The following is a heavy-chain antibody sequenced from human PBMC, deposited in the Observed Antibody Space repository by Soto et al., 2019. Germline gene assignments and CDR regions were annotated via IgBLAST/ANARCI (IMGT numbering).Heavy chain of an antibody. D-gene: IGHD2-15*01. CDR2: ISWNSGSI. CDR1: GFTFDDYA. J-gene: IGHJ6*02. Sequence: GGSLRLSCAASGFTFDDYAMHWVRQAPGKGLEWVSGISWNSGSIGYADSVKGRFTISRDNAKNSLYLQMNSLRAEDTALYYCAKDMGGVVVVAALYYYYGMDVWGQGTTVTVSS. V-gene: IGHV3-9*01. CDR3: AKDMGGVVVVAALYYYYGMDV.